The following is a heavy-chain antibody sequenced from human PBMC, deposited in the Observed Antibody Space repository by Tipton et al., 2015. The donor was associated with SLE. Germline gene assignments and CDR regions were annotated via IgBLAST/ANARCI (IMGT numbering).Heavy chain of an antibody. V-gene: IGHV5-10-1*01. D-gene: IGHD3-3*01. Sequence: VQLVQSGAEVKKPGESLRISCKGSGYSFTSYWISWVRQMPGKGLEWMGRIDPSDSYTNYSPSFQGHVTISADKSISTAYLQWSSLKASDTAMYYCARLGYDFWSGYQRYGMDVWGQGTTVTVSS. CDR2: IDPSDSYT. J-gene: IGHJ6*02. CDR3: ARLGYDFWSGYQRYGMDV. CDR1: GYSFTSYW.